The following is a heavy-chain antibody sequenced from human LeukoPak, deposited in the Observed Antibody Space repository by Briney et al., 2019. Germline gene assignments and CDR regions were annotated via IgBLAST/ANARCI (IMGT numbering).Heavy chain of an antibody. J-gene: IGHJ3*01. D-gene: IGHD4-23*01. CDR3: ATAVAQTHAFDF. CDR1: GYTFTNSW. V-gene: IGHV5-51*01. CDR2: IYPGDSDT. Sequence: PGESLKISWKGSGYTFTNSWIVWVRQMPGKGLEWMGIIYPGDSDTRYSPSFQGQVTISADKSINTAYVQWSSLKASDSAIYYCATAVAQTHAFDFWGQGTMVTVSS.